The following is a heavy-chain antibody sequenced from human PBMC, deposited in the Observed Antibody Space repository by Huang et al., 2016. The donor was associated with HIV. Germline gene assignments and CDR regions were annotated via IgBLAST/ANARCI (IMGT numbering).Heavy chain of an antibody. Sequence: EVQLVESGGRLVRPGGSLRLACAASGCTFSAFSMHWIRQAPGKGLEWILYIRLDNGLTYYADSVKGRFTISRDTAKNALYLQMNSLRADDTALYFCARGKYDVLTGWDDTYYFDHWGQGTLVTVSS. CDR2: IRLDNGLT. CDR3: ARGKYDVLTGWDDTYYFDH. D-gene: IGHD3-9*01. J-gene: IGHJ4*02. CDR1: GCTFSAFS. V-gene: IGHV3-48*01.